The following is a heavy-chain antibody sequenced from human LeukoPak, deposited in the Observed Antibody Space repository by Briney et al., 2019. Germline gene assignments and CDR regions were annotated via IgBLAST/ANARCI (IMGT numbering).Heavy chain of an antibody. CDR1: GFTFSSYW. Sequence: GGSLRLSCVASGFTFSSYWMSWVRQAPGKGLEWVSHISDSGRTIYYADSVKGRFTISRDNAKNSLYLQMNSLRAEDTAVYYCASQYYYAMDVWGQGTTVTVSS. J-gene: IGHJ6*02. CDR3: ASQYYYAMDV. V-gene: IGHV3-48*04. CDR2: ISDSGRTI.